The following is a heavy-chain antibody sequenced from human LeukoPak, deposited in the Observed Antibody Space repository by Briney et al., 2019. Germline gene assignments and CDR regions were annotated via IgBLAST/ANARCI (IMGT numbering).Heavy chain of an antibody. J-gene: IGHJ3*02. CDR1: GFTFSSYS. Sequence: PGGSLRLSCAASGFTFSSYSINWVRQAPGKGLEWVSSISSSSSYIYYADSVKGRFTISRDNAKNSLYLQMNSLRAEDTAVYYCARDHTAMVIAFDIWGQGTMVTVSS. D-gene: IGHD5-18*01. CDR3: ARDHTAMVIAFDI. CDR2: ISSSSSYI. V-gene: IGHV3-21*01.